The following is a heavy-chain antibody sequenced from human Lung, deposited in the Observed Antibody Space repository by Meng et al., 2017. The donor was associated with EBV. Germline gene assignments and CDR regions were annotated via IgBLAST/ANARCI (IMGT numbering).Heavy chain of an antibody. Sequence: QVQPQGWGPGLVKPSQTLSLTCTVSGDSIGNGYFWSWIRQPPGKGLEWIGYIYNVGATYYNPSLRSRVSISVDMSMTRFSLKLTSVTAADTAMYYCARDRGYLYPSDFWGRGTLVTVSS. D-gene: IGHD5-18*01. J-gene: IGHJ4*02. CDR1: GDSIGNGYF. V-gene: IGHV4-30-4*01. CDR2: IYNVGAT. CDR3: ARDRGYLYPSDF.